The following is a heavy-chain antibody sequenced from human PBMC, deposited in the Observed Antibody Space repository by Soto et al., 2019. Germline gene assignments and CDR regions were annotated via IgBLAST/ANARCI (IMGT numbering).Heavy chain of an antibody. J-gene: IGHJ6*02. CDR3: AKGGSNAAMDV. CDR1: GFTFSYYG. CDR2: IWYDESNK. D-gene: IGHD1-26*01. V-gene: IGHV3-30*02. Sequence: PGGSLRLSCAASGFTFSYYGMHWVRQAPGKGLEWVAIIWYDESNKYYADSVTGRFTISRDNSNNMVYLQMNSLRGDDTAVYYCAKGGSNAAMDVWGQGTTVTVSS.